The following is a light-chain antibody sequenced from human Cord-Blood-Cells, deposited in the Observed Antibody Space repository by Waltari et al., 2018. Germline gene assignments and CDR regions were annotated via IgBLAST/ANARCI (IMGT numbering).Light chain of an antibody. CDR1: SSDVGGYNY. CDR2: EVS. J-gene: IGLJ1*01. CDR3: SSYTSSSTLV. Sequence: QSALTQPASVSGSPGQSITLSCTGTSSDVGGYNYVSWYQQHPGKAPKLMIYEVSNRPSGVAKRFSGSKSGNTASLTISGLQAEDEADYYCSSYTSSSTLVFGTGTKVTVL. V-gene: IGLV2-14*01.